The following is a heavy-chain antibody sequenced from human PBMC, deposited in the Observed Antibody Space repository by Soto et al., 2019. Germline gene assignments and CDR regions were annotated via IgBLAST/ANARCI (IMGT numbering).Heavy chain of an antibody. CDR2: IDPSDSYT. CDR3: ARQGTVVVVAANNWFDP. Sequence: GECLKISCKGSGYSLTIYWSSWVRQRPWKGLEWMGRIDPSDSYTNYSPSFQGHVTISADKSISTAYLQWSSLKASDTAMYYCARQGTVVVVAANNWFDPWGQGTLVTVSS. CDR1: GYSLTIYW. V-gene: IGHV5-10-1*01. J-gene: IGHJ5*02. D-gene: IGHD2-15*01.